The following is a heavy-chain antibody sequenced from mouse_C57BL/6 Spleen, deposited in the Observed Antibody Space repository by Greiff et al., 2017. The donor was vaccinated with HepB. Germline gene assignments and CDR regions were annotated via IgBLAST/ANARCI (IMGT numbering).Heavy chain of an antibody. Sequence: QVQLQQPGAELVRPGSSVKLSCKASGYTFTSYWMDWVKQRPGQGLEWIGNIYPSDSETHYNQKFKDKATLTADKSSSTAYMQLSSLTYEDSAVYYCARSGSSGYFDYWGQGTTLTVSS. V-gene: IGHV1-61*01. CDR3: ARSGSSGYFDY. CDR2: IYPSDSET. J-gene: IGHJ2*01. CDR1: GYTFTSYW. D-gene: IGHD3-2*02.